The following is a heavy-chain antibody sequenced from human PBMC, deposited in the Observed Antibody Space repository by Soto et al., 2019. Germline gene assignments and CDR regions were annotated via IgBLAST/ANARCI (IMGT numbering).Heavy chain of an antibody. CDR2: IYHSGST. J-gene: IGHJ4*02. Sequence: ASETLSLTCTVSGDSISSLYWSWIRQPPGKGLEWIGYIYHSGSTNYNPSLKSRVTISVDTSKNQFSLKLSSVTAADTAVYYCARRYCSSSSCYLDYWGQGTLVTVSS. CDR3: ARRYCSSSSCYLDY. CDR1: GDSISSLY. D-gene: IGHD2-15*01. V-gene: IGHV4-59*08.